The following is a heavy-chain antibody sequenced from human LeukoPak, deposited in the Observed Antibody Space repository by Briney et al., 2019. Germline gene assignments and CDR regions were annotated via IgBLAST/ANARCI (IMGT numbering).Heavy chain of an antibody. CDR1: GFTFDDYA. CDR2: ISGDGGST. V-gene: IGHV3-43*02. D-gene: IGHD2-2*01. J-gene: IGHJ6*02. Sequence: GGSLRLSCAASGFTFDDYAMHWVRQAPGKGLEWGSLISGDGGSTYYAESVKGRFTISRDNSKNSLYLQMNSLRDEDTAVYYCARSIVVAPAWRWYGMDVWGQGTTVTVSS. CDR3: ARSIVVAPAWRWYGMDV.